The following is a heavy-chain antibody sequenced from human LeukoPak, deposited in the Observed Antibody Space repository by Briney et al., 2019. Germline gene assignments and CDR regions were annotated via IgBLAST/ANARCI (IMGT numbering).Heavy chain of an antibody. V-gene: IGHV3-49*04. J-gene: IGHJ4*02. CDR1: GFTFGDYA. CDR2: IRSKAYGGTT. CDR3: TSLISGWYTFDY. D-gene: IGHD6-19*01. Sequence: GGSLRLSRTASGFTFGDYAMSWVRQAPGKGLEWVGFIRSKAYGGTTEYAASVKGRFTISRDDSKSIAYLQMNSLKTEDTAVYYCTSLISGWYTFDYWGQGTLVTVSS.